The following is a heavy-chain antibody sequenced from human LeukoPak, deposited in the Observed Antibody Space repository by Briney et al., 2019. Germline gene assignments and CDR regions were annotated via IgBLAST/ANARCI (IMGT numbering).Heavy chain of an antibody. Sequence: GGSLRLSCAVSGFIFSTYAMNWVRQAPGKGLEWVAVISYDGSNKYYGDSVKGRFTISRDNSKSTLYLQMNSLRAEDTAVYYCARDYYDGSGYYPGPFDYWGQGTLVTVSS. J-gene: IGHJ4*02. D-gene: IGHD3-22*01. CDR1: GFIFSTYA. V-gene: IGHV3-30*04. CDR2: ISYDGSNK. CDR3: ARDYYDGSGYYPGPFDY.